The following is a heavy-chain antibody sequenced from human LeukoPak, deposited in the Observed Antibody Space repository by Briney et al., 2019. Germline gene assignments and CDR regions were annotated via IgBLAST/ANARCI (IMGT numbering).Heavy chain of an antibody. CDR3: ARESHYYGSGSYAFDI. D-gene: IGHD3-10*01. Sequence: GGSLRLSCAASGFTVSSNYMSWVRQAPGKGLEWVSSISYSSTYIFYADSVKGRFTISRDNAKNSLFLQMSSLRVEDTAVYFCARESHYYGSGSYAFDIWGQGAMVTVSS. CDR1: GFTVSSNY. J-gene: IGHJ3*02. V-gene: IGHV3-21*01. CDR2: ISYSSTYI.